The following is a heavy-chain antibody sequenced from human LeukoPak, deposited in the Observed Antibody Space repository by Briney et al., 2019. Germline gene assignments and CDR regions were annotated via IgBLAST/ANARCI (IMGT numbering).Heavy chain of an antibody. Sequence: GKSLRLSCAASGFTFSSYGMHWVRQAPGKGLEWVAVISYDGSNKYYADSAKGRFTISRDNSKSTLYLQMNSLRTEDTAVYYCAKDRDKFWSGSQVWGQGTLVTVSS. CDR3: AKDRDKFWSGSQV. CDR2: ISYDGSNK. CDR1: GFTFSSYG. V-gene: IGHV3-30*18. J-gene: IGHJ4*02. D-gene: IGHD3-3*01.